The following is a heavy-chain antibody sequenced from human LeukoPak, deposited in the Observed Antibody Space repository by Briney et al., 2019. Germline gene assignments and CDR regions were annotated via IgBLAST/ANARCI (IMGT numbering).Heavy chain of an antibody. CDR2: IYDRGSGST. Sequence: PSETLSLTCTVSGAPISGYYWTWLRQSLGRGLEWIDNIYDRGSGSTNYNPSLRSRVTISIDESKNQFSLKWRSVTAADTAVYYCALSLYGYIDLWGQGTLVTVSS. J-gene: IGHJ4*02. V-gene: IGHV4-59*08. CDR1: GAPISGYY. CDR3: ALSLYGYIDL. D-gene: IGHD3-10*01.